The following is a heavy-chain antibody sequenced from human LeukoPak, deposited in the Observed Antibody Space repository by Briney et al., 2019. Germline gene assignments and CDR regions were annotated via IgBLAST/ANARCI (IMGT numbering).Heavy chain of an antibody. J-gene: IGHJ3*02. CDR3: ARGDGTISRAFDI. V-gene: IGHV3-30-3*01. CDR1: GFTFSSYA. CDR2: ISYDGSNK. D-gene: IGHD1-1*01. Sequence: GGSLRLSCAASGFTFSSYAMHWVRQAPGKGLEWVAVISYDGSNKYCADSVKGRFTISRDNSKNTLYLQMNSPRAEDTAVYYCARGDGTISRAFDIWGQGTMVTVSS.